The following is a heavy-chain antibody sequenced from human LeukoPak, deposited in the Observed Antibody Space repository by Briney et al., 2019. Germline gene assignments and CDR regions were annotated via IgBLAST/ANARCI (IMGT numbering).Heavy chain of an antibody. CDR3: AGGITIFGVVIMTNDIHPFDC. Sequence: SETLSLTCTVSGGSISSSSYYWGWIRQPPGKGLEWIGSIYYSGSTYYNPSLKSRVTISVDTSKNQFSLKLSSVTAADTAVYYCAGGITIFGVVIMTNDIHPFDCWGQGTLVTVSS. CDR2: IYYSGST. J-gene: IGHJ4*02. CDR1: GGSISSSSYY. D-gene: IGHD3-3*01. V-gene: IGHV4-39*01.